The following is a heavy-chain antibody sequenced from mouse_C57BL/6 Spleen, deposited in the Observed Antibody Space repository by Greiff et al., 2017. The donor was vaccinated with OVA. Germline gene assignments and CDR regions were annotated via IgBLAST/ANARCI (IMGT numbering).Heavy chain of an antibody. CDR3: ARKGTTVVATDY. CDR1: GYAFTNYL. D-gene: IGHD1-1*01. J-gene: IGHJ2*01. CDR2: INPGSGGT. V-gene: IGHV1-54*01. Sequence: VKLQESGAELVRPGTSVKVSCKASGYAFTNYLIEWVKQRPGQGLEWIGVINPGSGGTNYNEKFKGKATLTADKSSSTAYMQLSSLTSEDSAVYFCARKGTTVVATDYWGQGTTLTVSS.